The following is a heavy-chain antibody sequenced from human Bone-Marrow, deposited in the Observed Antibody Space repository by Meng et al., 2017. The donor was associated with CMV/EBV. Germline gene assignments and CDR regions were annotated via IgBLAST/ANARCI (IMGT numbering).Heavy chain of an antibody. J-gene: IGHJ4*02. Sequence: LSLTCAASGFTFSSYAMSWVRQAPGKGLEWVSAISGSGGSTYYADSVKGRFTISRDNSKNTLCLQMNSLRAEDTAVYYCAKDPPGIAAAGPYFDYWGQGTLVTVSS. CDR1: GFTFSSYA. CDR3: AKDPPGIAAAGPYFDY. D-gene: IGHD6-13*01. V-gene: IGHV3-23*01. CDR2: ISGSGGST.